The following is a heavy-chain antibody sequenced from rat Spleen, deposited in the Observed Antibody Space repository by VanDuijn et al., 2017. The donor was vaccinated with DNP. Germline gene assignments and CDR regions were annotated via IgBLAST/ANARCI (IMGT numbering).Heavy chain of an antibody. D-gene: IGHD1-7*01. CDR2: ISYDGSST. V-gene: IGHV5-29*01. CDR1: GFTFSDYY. Sequence: EVLLVESDGGLVQPGRSLKLSCAASGFTFSDYYMAWVRQAPTKGLEWVATISYDGSSTYYRDSVKGRFTISRANAKSTLYLQMDSLRSEDTATYYCARRVPHDNYFDYWGQGVMVTVSS. J-gene: IGHJ2*01. CDR3: ARRVPHDNYFDY.